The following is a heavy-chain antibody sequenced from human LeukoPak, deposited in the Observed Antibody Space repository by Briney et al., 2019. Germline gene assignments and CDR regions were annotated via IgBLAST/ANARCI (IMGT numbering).Heavy chain of an antibody. J-gene: IGHJ6*03. CDR3: AKGPADYYYYYYMDV. CDR2: IWYDGSNK. D-gene: IGHD1-14*01. Sequence: GVSLRLSCAASGFTFSSYGMHWVRQAPGKGLEWVALIWYDGSNKYYADSVKGRFTISRDNSKNTLYLQMNSLKAEDTAVYYCAKGPADYYYYYYMDVWGKGTTVTVSS. CDR1: GFTFSSYG. V-gene: IGHV3-33*06.